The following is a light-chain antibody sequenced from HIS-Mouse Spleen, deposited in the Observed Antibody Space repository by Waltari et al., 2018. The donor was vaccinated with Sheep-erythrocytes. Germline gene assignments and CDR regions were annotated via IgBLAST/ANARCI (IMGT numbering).Light chain of an antibody. CDR2: DVS. CDR3: CSYAGSYNHV. CDR1: SSYVGGYNY. J-gene: IGLJ1*01. Sequence: QSALTQPRSVSGSPGQSVPISCTGPSSYVGGYNYVSWSQQHPGKAPKLMIYDVSKRPSGVPDRFSGSKSGNTASLTISGLQAEDEADYYCCSYAGSYNHVFATGTKVTVL. V-gene: IGLV2-11*01.